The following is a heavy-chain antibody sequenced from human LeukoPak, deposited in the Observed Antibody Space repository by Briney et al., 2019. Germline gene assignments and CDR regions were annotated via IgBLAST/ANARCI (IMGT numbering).Heavy chain of an antibody. CDR3: ARTYGSGSYYVYFDY. CDR2: INPNSGGT. V-gene: IGHV1-2*02. CDR1: GYTFTGYY. Sequence: ASVKVSCKASGYTFTGYYMHWVRQAPGQGLEWMGWINPNSGGTNYAQKFQGRVTMTRDTSISTAYMELSRLRSDDTAVYYCARTYGSGSYYVYFDYWGQGTLVTVSS. J-gene: IGHJ4*02. D-gene: IGHD3-10*01.